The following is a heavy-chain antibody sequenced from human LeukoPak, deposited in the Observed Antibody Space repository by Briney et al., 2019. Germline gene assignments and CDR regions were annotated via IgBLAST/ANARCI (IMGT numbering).Heavy chain of an antibody. D-gene: IGHD2-15*01. V-gene: IGHV4-34*01. Sequence: SETLSLTCAVYGGSFSDYYWSWIRQPPGKGLEWIGEIYHSGSTKYNPSLKSRVTMSVDTSKNQFSLKLSSVTAADTAVYYCARDRGISLTEHWFDPWGQGTLVTVSS. CDR3: ARDRGISLTEHWFDP. J-gene: IGHJ5*02. CDR2: IYHSGST. CDR1: GGSFSDYY.